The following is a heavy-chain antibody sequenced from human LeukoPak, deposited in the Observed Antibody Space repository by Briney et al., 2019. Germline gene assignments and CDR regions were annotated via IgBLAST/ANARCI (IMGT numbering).Heavy chain of an antibody. CDR3: ARDLGGSSSWYYYYYMDV. CDR2: INPSGGST. V-gene: IGHV1-46*01. Sequence: ASVKVSCKAFGYIFTSYYMHWVRQAPGQGLEWMGIINPSGGSTSYAQKLQGRVTMTTDTSTSTAYMELRSLRSDDTAVYYCARDLGGSSSWYYYYYMDVWGKGTTVTVSS. CDR1: GYIFTSYY. D-gene: IGHD6-13*01. J-gene: IGHJ6*03.